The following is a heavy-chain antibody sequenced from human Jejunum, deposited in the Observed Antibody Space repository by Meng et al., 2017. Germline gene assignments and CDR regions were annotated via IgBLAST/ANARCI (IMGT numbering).Heavy chain of an antibody. CDR1: GRTFSRTG. J-gene: IGHJ5*01. Sequence: LVAAGVSAVQPVRSPSLSFAASGRTFSRTGMHWVRQAPGKGLEWVEFIWSDGSSKYYANSVKGRFTISRDNSKNTVSLQMDSLRVEDTAVYYCARDKGVTCLDTWGQGTLVTVSS. D-gene: IGHD3-10*01. V-gene: IGHV3-33*01. CDR2: IWSDGSSK. CDR3: ARDKGVTCLDT.